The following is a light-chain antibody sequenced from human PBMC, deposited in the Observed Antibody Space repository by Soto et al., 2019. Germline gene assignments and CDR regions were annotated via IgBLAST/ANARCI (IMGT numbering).Light chain of an antibody. CDR1: QTVSSNY. J-gene: IGKJ4*01. Sequence: EIVLTQSPGTLSLSPGERATLSCRASQTVSSNYLAWYKQKPGQAPRLLIYDASSRATGIPDRFSGSGSGTDFTLTISRLEPEDWAVYYCQRYGSSPLTFGGGTKVEI. CDR3: QRYGSSPLT. CDR2: DAS. V-gene: IGKV3-20*01.